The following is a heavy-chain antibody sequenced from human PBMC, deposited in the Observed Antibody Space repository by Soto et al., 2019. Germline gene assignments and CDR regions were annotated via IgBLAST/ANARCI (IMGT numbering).Heavy chain of an antibody. CDR1: GYSFTTHW. D-gene: IGHD5-18*01. CDR2: IYPGDSDT. Sequence: SLKTSFHVTGYSFTTHWIGWVREMPWKGLEWIGIIYPGDSDTRYRPSFQGQVTISADKSIRTAYLQWSSLKASDTAMYYCARHSYGPYYYYGMDVWGQGTTLPVSS. V-gene: IGHV5-51*01. J-gene: IGHJ6*02. CDR3: ARHSYGPYYYYGMDV.